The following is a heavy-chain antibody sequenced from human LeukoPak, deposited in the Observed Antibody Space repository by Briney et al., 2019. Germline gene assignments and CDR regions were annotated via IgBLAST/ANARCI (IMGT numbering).Heavy chain of an antibody. CDR1: GYTFTSYD. J-gene: IGHJ3*02. V-gene: IGHV1-8*03. D-gene: IGHD2-15*01. CDR3: ARGFIAYAFDI. CDR2: MNPNSGNT. Sequence: ASVKVSCKASGYTFTSYDINWVRQATGQGLEWMGWMNPNSGNTGYAQKFQGRVTISRNTPISTAYMELSGLRSEDTAVYYCARGFIAYAFDIWGQGTMVTVSS.